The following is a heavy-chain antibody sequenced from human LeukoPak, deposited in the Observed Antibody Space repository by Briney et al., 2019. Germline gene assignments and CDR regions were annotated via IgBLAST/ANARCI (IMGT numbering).Heavy chain of an antibody. V-gene: IGHV3-23*01. J-gene: IGHJ3*02. D-gene: IGHD3-22*01. CDR1: GFTFSSYA. CDR3: ASFPDYYDSSGPYAFDI. Sequence: GGSLRLSCAASGFTFSSYAMSWVRQAPGKGLEWVSAISGSGGSTYYADSVKGRFTISRDNSKNTLYLQMNSLRAEDTAVYYCASFPDYYDSSGPYAFDIWGQGTMVTVSS. CDR2: ISGSGGST.